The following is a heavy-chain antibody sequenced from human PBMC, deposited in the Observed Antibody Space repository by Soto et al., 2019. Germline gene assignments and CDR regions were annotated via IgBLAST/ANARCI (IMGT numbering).Heavy chain of an antibody. Sequence: QVQLQESGPGLVKPSETLSLTCTVSGGSISSYYWSWIRQPPGKGLEWIGYNYYSGSTNYNPSLKGRVTISVDTSNNQFSLKLSSVTAADTAVYYCARSTMVRGVIIGFDPWGQGTLVTVSS. CDR3: ARSTMVRGVIIGFDP. J-gene: IGHJ5*02. D-gene: IGHD3-10*01. CDR1: GGSISSYY. V-gene: IGHV4-59*01. CDR2: NYYSGST.